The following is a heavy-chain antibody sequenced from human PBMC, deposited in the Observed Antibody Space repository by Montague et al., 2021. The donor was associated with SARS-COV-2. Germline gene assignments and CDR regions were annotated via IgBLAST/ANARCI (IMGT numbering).Heavy chain of an antibody. V-gene: IGHV3-7*03. Sequence: SLRLSCAASGFTFSSYWMSWVRQAPGKGLEWVANIKQDGSEKYYVDSVEGRFTISRDNAKNSLYLQMNSLRAEDTAVYYCARDLSYGDYNYYYGMDVWGQGTTVTVSS. CDR2: IKQDGSEK. J-gene: IGHJ6*01. D-gene: IGHD4-17*01. CDR3: ARDLSYGDYNYYYGMDV. CDR1: GFTFSSYW.